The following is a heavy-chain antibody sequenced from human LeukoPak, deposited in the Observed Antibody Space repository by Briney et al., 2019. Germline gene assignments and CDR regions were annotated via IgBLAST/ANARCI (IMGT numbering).Heavy chain of an antibody. CDR2: IYTSGST. CDR1: GGSISSGSYY. J-gene: IGHJ4*02. V-gene: IGHV4-61*02. D-gene: IGHD3-9*01. CDR3: ARDQDILTGLFDY. Sequence: PSQTLSLTCTVSGGSISSGSYYWSWIRQPAGKGLEWIGRIYTSGSTNYNPSLKSRVTISVDTSKNQFSLKLSSVTAADTAVYYCARDQDILTGLFDYWGQGTLVTVSS.